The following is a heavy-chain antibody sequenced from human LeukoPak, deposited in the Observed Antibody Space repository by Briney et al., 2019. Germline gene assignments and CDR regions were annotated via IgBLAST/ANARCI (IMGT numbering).Heavy chain of an antibody. Sequence: PGGSLRLSCAASGFTFSSYSMNWVRQASGKGLEWVSSISSSSSYIYYADSVKGRFTISRDNAKNSLYLQMNSLRAEDTAVYYCARESPLTGYFDYWGQGTLVTVSS. CDR2: ISSSSSYI. D-gene: IGHD7-27*01. CDR3: ARESPLTGYFDY. V-gene: IGHV3-21*01. CDR1: GFTFSSYS. J-gene: IGHJ4*02.